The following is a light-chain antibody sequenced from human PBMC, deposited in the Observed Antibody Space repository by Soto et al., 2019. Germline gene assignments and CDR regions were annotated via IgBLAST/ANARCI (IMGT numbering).Light chain of an antibody. CDR2: EVT. J-gene: IGLJ1*01. CDR1: SSDVGGYDY. Sequence: QSVLTQPPSASGSPGQSVTICCNGTSSDVGGYDYVSWYQQHPGKAPKRMIYEVTIRPSGVSDRFSGSKSGNTASLTVSGLQDEDVAEYYCSSYTCGNPSDVSGTGTQLTVL. V-gene: IGLV2-8*01. CDR3: SSYTCGNPSDV.